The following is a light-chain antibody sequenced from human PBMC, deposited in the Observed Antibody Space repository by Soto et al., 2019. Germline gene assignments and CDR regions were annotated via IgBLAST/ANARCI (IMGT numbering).Light chain of an antibody. CDR1: QSVSNNY. CDR3: QQHDNWPPKT. V-gene: IGKV3-20*01. Sequence: EIVLTQSPGTLALAPVERATLSCRASQSVSNNYLAWYQQKPGQAPRLLIYGASNRATGIPDRFSGCGSGTDFTLTISSLQSEEFAVYYCQQHDNWPPKTVGGGTKG. J-gene: IGKJ4*01. CDR2: GAS.